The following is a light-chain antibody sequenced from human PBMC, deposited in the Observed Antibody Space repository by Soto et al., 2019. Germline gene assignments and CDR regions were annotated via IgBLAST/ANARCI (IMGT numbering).Light chain of an antibody. CDR3: QQCASPPFT. CDR2: SAS. Sequence: EIVLTQSPGTLSLSPGERATLSCRASQAISSNCLVWYQVKSGRAPRVLIHSASIRATDIPGRFSGGGSGTDFSLTISRLQREDFAVYCCQQCASPPFTFGPGTKVDIK. V-gene: IGKV3-20*01. CDR1: QAISSNC. J-gene: IGKJ3*01.